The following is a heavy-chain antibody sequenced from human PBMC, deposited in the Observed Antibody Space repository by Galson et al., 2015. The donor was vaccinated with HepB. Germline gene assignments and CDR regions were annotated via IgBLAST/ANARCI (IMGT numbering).Heavy chain of an antibody. CDR2: IYDKGTT. D-gene: IGHD4-23*01. Sequence: LSLTCTVSGGSISSGGYYWSWIRQHPGKGLEWIGYIYDKGTTYYSPSLKSRITISLDTSKNQFSLKLSSVTAADTAIYYCARSGSYGGHFDHWGQGTLVTVSS. V-gene: IGHV4-31*03. CDR1: GGSISSGGYY. CDR3: ARSGSYGGHFDH. J-gene: IGHJ4*02.